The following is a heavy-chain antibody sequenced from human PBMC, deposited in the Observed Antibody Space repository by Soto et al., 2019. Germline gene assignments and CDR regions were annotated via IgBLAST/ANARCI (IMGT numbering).Heavy chain of an antibody. CDR3: ARLQREYYFDY. CDR1: SASVRSNNYY. Sequence: PSETLSLTCTVSSASVRSNNYYWGWVRQPPGKGLEWIGSIYFSGSTYYNPSLKSRVTISVDTSKNQFSLKLNSVTAADTAVYYCARLQREYYFDYWGPGTLVTVSS. V-gene: IGHV4-39*01. J-gene: IGHJ4*02. CDR2: IYFSGST.